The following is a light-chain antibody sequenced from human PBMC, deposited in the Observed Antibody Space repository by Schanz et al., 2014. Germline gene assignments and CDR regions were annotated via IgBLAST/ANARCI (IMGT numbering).Light chain of an antibody. V-gene: IGLV2-18*02. CDR1: SSDVGRYNR. J-gene: IGLJ1*01. Sequence: QSALTQPPSVSGSPGQSVTISCTGSSSDVGRYNRVSWFQQPPGTAPKLMIYEVNNRPSGVPDRFSGSKSGNTASLTVSGLQAEDEADYYCSSYTSSSTLHYVFGTGTKLTVL. CDR2: EVN. CDR3: SSYTSSSTLHYV.